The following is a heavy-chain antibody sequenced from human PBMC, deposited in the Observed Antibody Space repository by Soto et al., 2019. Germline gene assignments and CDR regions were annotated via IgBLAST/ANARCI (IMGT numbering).Heavy chain of an antibody. CDR1: GGSISSYY. J-gene: IGHJ5*02. CDR3: ARYYYDSSGYYRWFDP. Sequence: PSETLSLTCTVSGGSISSYYWSWIRQPPGKGLEWIGYIYYSGSTNYNPSLKSRVTISVDTSKNQFSLKLSSVTAADTAVYYCARYYYDSSGYYRWFDPWGQGTLVTVSS. V-gene: IGHV4-59*01. CDR2: IYYSGST. D-gene: IGHD3-22*01.